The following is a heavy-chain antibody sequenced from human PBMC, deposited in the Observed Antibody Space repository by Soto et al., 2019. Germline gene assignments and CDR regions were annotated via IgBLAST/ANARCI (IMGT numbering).Heavy chain of an antibody. CDR3: ERETATPGGRGYYYDGMDV. V-gene: IGHV3-74*01. D-gene: IGHD6-25*01. J-gene: IGHJ6*02. CDR1: GFTFSSYW. Sequence: GGSLRLSCAAFGFTFSSYWMHWVRQAPGKGLVWVSRINSDGSSTSYADSVKGRFTISRDNAKNKLYLQMNSLRAEDTAVYYCERETATPGGRGYYYDGMDVWGQGTTVTVSS. CDR2: INSDGSST.